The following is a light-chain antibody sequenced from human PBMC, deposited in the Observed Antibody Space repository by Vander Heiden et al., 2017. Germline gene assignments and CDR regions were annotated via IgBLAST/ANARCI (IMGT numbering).Light chain of an antibody. J-gene: IGKJ2*01. Sequence: DIQMTQSSSPLSACVGNRVTITCRASQEISKYLNWYQQKPGKAPKLLIYDASYLQTGVPSRFRGSGSGTDFTLTISSLQPEDIGTYYCQQYLNLPLYTFVQGTKLESK. CDR3: QQYLNLPLYT. V-gene: IGKV1-33*01. CDR2: DAS. CDR1: QEISKY.